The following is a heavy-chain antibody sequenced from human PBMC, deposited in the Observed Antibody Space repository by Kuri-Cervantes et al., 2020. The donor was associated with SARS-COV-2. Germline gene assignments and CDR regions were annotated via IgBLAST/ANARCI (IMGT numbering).Heavy chain of an antibody. CDR1: GYTFTSYD. D-gene: IGHD3-10*01. CDR3: ATGMGSYGSGSYSRPLYYYYMDV. CDR2: IIPIFGTA. J-gene: IGHJ6*03. V-gene: IGHV1-69*06. Sequence: SVKVSCKASGYTFTSYDINWVRQATGQGLEWMGGIIPIFGTANYAQKFQGRVTITADKSTSTAYMELSSLRSEDTAVYYCATGMGSYGSGSYSRPLYYYYMDVWGKGTTVTVSS.